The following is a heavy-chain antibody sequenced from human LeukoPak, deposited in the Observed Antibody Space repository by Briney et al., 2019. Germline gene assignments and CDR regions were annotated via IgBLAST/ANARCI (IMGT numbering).Heavy chain of an antibody. Sequence: ASVKVSCKASGYTFTSYYMHWVRQAPGQGLEWMGIINPSGGTITYAQKFQGRVTMTRDTSTSTVYMELSSLRSEDTAVYYCAREPGTIAAADFDYWGQGTLVTVSS. CDR1: GYTFTSYY. V-gene: IGHV1-46*01. J-gene: IGHJ4*02. CDR2: INPSGGTI. D-gene: IGHD6-13*01. CDR3: AREPGTIAAADFDY.